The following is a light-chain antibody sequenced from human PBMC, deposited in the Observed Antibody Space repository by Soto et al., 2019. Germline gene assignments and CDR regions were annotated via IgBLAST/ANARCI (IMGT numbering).Light chain of an antibody. CDR3: QQYGSLSWT. Sequence: EIVLTQSPATLSLSPWERATLFSRASQSVRSSYLAWYQQKPGQAPRILIFGASGRATGIPDRFSGSGSGTDFTLTISRLEPEDFAVYYCQQYGSLSWTFGQGTKVDI. CDR1: QSVRSSY. J-gene: IGKJ1*01. V-gene: IGKV3-20*01. CDR2: GAS.